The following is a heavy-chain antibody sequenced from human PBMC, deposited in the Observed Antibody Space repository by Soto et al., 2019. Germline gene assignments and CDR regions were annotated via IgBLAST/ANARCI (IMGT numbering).Heavy chain of an antibody. V-gene: IGHV3-53*01. CDR1: GFTVSSNY. CDR3: AREVRYYYDSSGYYFDY. CDR2: IYSGGST. J-gene: IGHJ4*02. Sequence: GGSLRLSCAASGFTVSSNYMSWVRQAPGKGLGWVSVIYSGGSTYYADSVKGRFTISRDNSKNTLYLQMNSLRAEDTAVYYCAREVRYYYDSSGYYFDYCGQGTLVTVSS. D-gene: IGHD3-22*01.